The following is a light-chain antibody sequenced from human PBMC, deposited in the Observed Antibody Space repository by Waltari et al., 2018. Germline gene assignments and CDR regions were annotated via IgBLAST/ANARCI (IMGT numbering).Light chain of an antibody. CDR2: AAS. J-gene: IGKJ2*01. CDR3: LQDYTFPYT. CDR1: QGIRND. V-gene: IGKV1-6*01. Sequence: AIQMTQSPSSLSASVGDRVTLTCRASQGIRNDLGWYQQKPGKAPKLLIYAASSLQSGVPSKFSGSGSGTDFTLTISSLQPEDFATYYCLQDYTFPYTFGQGTKLEIK.